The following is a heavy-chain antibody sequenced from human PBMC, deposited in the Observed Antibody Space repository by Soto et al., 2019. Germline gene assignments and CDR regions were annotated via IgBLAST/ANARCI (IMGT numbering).Heavy chain of an antibody. CDR1: GASISISSNYY. D-gene: IGHD3-22*01. CDR3: VTTADYCRGNNCYDFDY. J-gene: IGHJ4*02. V-gene: IGHV4-39*01. CDR2: IYYSGNT. Sequence: PSETLSLTCTVSGASISISSNYYWGWIRQPPGKGLEWIGSIYYSGNTYYSPSLKSRVTLSVDTSNNQFSLNLNSVTAADTAVYYCVTTADYCRGNNCYDFDYWGKGTLVTVSS.